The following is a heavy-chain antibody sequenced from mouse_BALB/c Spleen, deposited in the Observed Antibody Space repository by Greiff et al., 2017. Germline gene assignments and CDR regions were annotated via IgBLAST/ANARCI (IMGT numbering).Heavy chain of an antibody. J-gene: IGHJ2*01. CDR1: GYSITSGYY. D-gene: IGHD2-4*01. CDR2: ISYDGSN. CDR3: ASSYYDYDGLG. Sequence: EVQLVESGPGLVKPSQSLSLTCSVTGYSITSGYYWNWIRQFPGNKLEWMGYISYDGSNNYNPSLKNRISITRDTSKNQFFLKLNSVTTEDTATYYCASSYYDYDGLGWGQGTTLTVSS. V-gene: IGHV3-6*02.